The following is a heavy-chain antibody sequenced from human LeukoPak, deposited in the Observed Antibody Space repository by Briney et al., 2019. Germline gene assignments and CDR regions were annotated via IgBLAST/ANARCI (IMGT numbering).Heavy chain of an antibody. Sequence: GALRLSCAASGFTFSSYWMSWVRQAPGKGLEWVANIKQDGSEKYYVDSVKGRFTISRDNAKNSLHLQMNSLRAEDTAVYYCARVGYGDYHFDYWGQGTLVTVSS. CDR3: ARVGYGDYHFDY. CDR2: IKQDGSEK. D-gene: IGHD4-17*01. CDR1: GFTFSSYW. V-gene: IGHV3-7*03. J-gene: IGHJ4*02.